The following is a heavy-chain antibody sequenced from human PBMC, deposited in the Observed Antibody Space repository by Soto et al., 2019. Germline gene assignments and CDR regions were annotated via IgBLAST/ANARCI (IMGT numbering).Heavy chain of an antibody. J-gene: IGHJ4*02. V-gene: IGHV2-26*01. Sequence: QVTLKESGPVLVKPTETLTLTCTVSGFSLSKARMGVSWIRQPPGKALEWLAHIFWNDERSYNTSLKSRLTISRDTSKSQVVLTMTTVAPVDKGTYFCARALREGLPIYYFDSWGQGTLVTVSS. D-gene: IGHD1-26*01. CDR3: ARALREGLPIYYFDS. CDR2: IFWNDER. CDR1: GFSLSKARMG.